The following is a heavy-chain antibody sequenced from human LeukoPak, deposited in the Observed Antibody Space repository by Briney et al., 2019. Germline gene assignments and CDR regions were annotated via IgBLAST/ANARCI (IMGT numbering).Heavy chain of an antibody. V-gene: IGHV4-4*07. Sequence: PSETLSLTCTVSGGSISSYYWSWIRQPAGKGLEWIGRIYTSGSTNYNPSLKSRVTMSVDTSKNQFSLKLSSVTAADTAAYYCAREDLVEQLGDSWFDPWGQGTLVTVSS. D-gene: IGHD6-6*01. CDR3: AREDLVEQLGDSWFDP. J-gene: IGHJ5*02. CDR2: IYTSGST. CDR1: GGSISSYY.